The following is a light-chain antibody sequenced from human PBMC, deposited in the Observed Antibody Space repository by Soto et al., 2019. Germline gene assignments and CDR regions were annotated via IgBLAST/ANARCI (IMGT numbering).Light chain of an antibody. CDR2: GAS. CDR3: QQYAESPLT. J-gene: IGKJ3*01. CDR1: QSLDTYT. V-gene: IGKV3-20*01. Sequence: EIVLTQSPVTLSLSPGEKATLSCRASQSLDTYTLAWYQQKPGQAPRLLIYGASTRAAAIPDRFIGSGSGTDFALTISRLEPEDFAVYYCQQYAESPLTFGTGTKADIK.